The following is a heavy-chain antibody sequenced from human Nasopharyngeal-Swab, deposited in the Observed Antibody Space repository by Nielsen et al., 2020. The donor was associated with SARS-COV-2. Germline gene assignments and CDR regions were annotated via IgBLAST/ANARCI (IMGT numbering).Heavy chain of an antibody. CDR2: TYYRSKWYN. CDR3: ARARGAYGDYYYYYTDV. V-gene: IGHV6-1*01. J-gene: IGHJ6*03. Sequence: WIRQSPSRGLEWLGRTYYRSKWYNDYAVSVKSRITINPDTSKNQFSLHMNSVTQEDKAVYYCARARGAYGDYYYYYTDVWGKGTTVTVSS. D-gene: IGHD4-17*01.